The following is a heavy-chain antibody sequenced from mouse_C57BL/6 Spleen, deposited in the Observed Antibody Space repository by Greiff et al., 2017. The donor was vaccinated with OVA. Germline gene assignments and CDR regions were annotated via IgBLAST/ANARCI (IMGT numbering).Heavy chain of an antibody. J-gene: IGHJ4*01. CDR3: VRHDSLGPYAMDY. CDR2: IRSKSNNYAT. V-gene: IGHV10-1*01. D-gene: IGHD2-13*01. Sequence: EVKVVESGGGLVQPKGSLKLSCAASGFSFNTYAMNWVRQAPGKGLEWVARIRSKSNNYATYYADSVKDRFTISRDDSESMLYLEMNNLKTEDTAMYYCVRHDSLGPYAMDYWGQGTSVTVSS. CDR1: GFSFNTYA.